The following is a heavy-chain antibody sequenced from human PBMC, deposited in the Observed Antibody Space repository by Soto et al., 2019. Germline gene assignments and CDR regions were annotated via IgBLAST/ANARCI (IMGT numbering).Heavy chain of an antibody. CDR1: GYTFTSYY. CDR3: ARGFYDYIWGSYRWAWFDP. CDR2: INPSGGST. Sequence: QVQLVQSGAEVKKPGASVKVSCKASGYTFTSYYMHWVRQAPGQGLEWMGIINPSGGSTSYAQKFKGRVTMTRDTSTSTVYMELSSLRSEDTAVYYCARGFYDYIWGSYRWAWFDPWGQGTLVTVSS. D-gene: IGHD3-16*02. V-gene: IGHV1-46*03. J-gene: IGHJ5*02.